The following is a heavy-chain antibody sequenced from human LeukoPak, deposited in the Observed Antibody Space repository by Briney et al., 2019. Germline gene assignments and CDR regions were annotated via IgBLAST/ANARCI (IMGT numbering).Heavy chain of an antibody. V-gene: IGHV5-10-1*01. CDR1: GYSFTSYY. CDR3: ARHSSAYRNWFDS. J-gene: IGHJ5*01. CDR2: IDPSDSYT. D-gene: IGHD3-22*01. Sequence: GESLKISCKGSGYSFTSYYISWVRQMAGKGPEWMGKIDPSDSYTNYSPSFQGHVTISADKSISTAYLQWSSLKASDTAMYYCARHSSAYRNWFDSWGQGTLVTVSS.